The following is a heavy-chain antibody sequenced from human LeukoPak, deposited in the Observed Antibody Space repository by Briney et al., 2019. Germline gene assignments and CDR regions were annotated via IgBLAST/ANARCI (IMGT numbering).Heavy chain of an antibody. CDR3: VRDRAEGRAWVEFDP. J-gene: IGHJ5*02. CDR2: VYSAGAT. Sequence: GGFLRLSCVASGFSVSSYGMSWVRQAPGKAPEWVSLVYSAGATHYADSVQGRFIISRDNSKNTLYLQMNNLRVEDTAVYHCVRDRAEGRAWVEFDPWGQGTVVTVSS. V-gene: IGHV3-66*02. CDR1: GFSVSSYG.